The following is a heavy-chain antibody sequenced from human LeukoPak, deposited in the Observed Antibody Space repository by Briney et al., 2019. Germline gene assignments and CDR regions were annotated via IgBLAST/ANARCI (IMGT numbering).Heavy chain of an antibody. CDR2: ISGSGITT. D-gene: IGHD3-3*01. CDR1: GFTFSNYA. Sequence: GGSLRLSCAASGFTFSNYAMSWVRLAPGRGLEWVSVISGSGITTFYADSVKGRFTISRDNSKNTLYLQMNSLRAEDTAVYYCAKDVQDDVAIDVWGQGTTVTVSS. CDR3: AKDVQDDVAIDV. J-gene: IGHJ6*02. V-gene: IGHV3-23*01.